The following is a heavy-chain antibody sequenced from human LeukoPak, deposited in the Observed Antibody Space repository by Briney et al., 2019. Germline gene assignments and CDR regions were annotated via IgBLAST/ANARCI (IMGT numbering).Heavy chain of an antibody. Sequence: GGSLRLSCAASGFTFSGSAMHWVRQASGKGLEWVGRIRSKANSYATAYAASVKGRFTISRDDSKNTAYLQMNSLRAEDTAVYYCAKDQRPEHWGQGTLVTVSS. V-gene: IGHV3-73*01. J-gene: IGHJ1*01. CDR2: IRSKANSYAT. CDR3: AKDQRPEH. CDR1: GFTFSGSA.